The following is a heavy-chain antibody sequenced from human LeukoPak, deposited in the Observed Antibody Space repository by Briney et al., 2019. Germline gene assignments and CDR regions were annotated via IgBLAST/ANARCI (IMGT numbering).Heavy chain of an antibody. CDR1: GGTFSSYA. Sequence: SVKVSCKASGGTFSSYAISWVRQAPGQGLEWMGGIIPIFGTANYAQKFQGRVTITADESTGTAYMELSSLRSEDTAVYYCARAYSSGRPDAFDIWGQGTMVTVSS. D-gene: IGHD6-19*01. V-gene: IGHV1-69*13. J-gene: IGHJ3*02. CDR2: IIPIFGTA. CDR3: ARAYSSGRPDAFDI.